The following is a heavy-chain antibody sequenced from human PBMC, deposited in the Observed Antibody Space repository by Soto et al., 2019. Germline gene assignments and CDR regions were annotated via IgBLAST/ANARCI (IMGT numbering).Heavy chain of an antibody. Sequence: GASVKVSCKASGYTFTSYGISWVRQAPGQGLEWMGWISAYNGNTNYAQKLQGRVTMTTDTSTSTAYMELRSLRSDDTAVYYCARGVYYYDSSGYYSDDLYNWFDPWGQGTLVTVSS. CDR3: ARGVYYYDSSGYYSDDLYNWFDP. V-gene: IGHV1-18*01. CDR2: ISAYNGNT. CDR1: GYTFTSYG. D-gene: IGHD3-22*01. J-gene: IGHJ5*02.